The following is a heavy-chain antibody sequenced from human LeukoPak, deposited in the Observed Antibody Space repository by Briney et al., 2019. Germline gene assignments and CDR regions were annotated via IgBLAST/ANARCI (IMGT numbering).Heavy chain of an antibody. CDR2: IYYSGNT. CDR1: GGSIGSFY. Sequence: SETLSLTCSVSGGSIGSFYWSWIRQPPGKGLEWIGYIYYSGNTNYNPSLKSRVTISIDTPKSHFSLKLSSVTAADTAVYYCARGRGYSDYDPKYFDYWGQGSLVTVSS. D-gene: IGHD5-12*01. J-gene: IGHJ4*02. CDR3: ARGRGYSDYDPKYFDY. V-gene: IGHV4-59*08.